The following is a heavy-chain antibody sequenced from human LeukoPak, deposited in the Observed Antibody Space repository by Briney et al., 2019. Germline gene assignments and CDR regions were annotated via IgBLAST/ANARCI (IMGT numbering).Heavy chain of an antibody. D-gene: IGHD3-22*01. V-gene: IGHV3-30*02. Sequence: PGGSLRLSCAASGFTFSNYGMHWVRQAPGKGLEWVVFIRYDGSNKYYADSVKGRFTISRDNAKNSLYLQMNSLRAEDTAVYYCARDNPYYYDSSGYYVVWGQGTLVTVSS. CDR1: GFTFSNYG. CDR2: IRYDGSNK. CDR3: ARDNPYYYDSSGYYVV. J-gene: IGHJ4*02.